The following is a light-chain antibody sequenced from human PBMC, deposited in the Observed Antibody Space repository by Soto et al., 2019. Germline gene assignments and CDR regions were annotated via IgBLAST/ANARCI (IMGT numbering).Light chain of an antibody. V-gene: IGKV1-33*01. Sequence: DIQMTQSPSSLSASVGDRVTITCQASQDISNYLNWYQQKPGKAPKLLIYDASNFETGVPSRFSGSGSGTDFTFTISSLQPEDIATYYCQHYDNLPYTFGQGTKLEIK. CDR3: QHYDNLPYT. CDR2: DAS. CDR1: QDISNY. J-gene: IGKJ2*01.